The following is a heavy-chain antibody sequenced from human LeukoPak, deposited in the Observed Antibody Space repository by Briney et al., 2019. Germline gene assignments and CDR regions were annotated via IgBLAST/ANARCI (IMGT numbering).Heavy chain of an antibody. CDR1: GFTFSSYA. V-gene: IGHV3-21*01. CDR3: TRDRPTGASRVFVVQ. D-gene: IGHD3-3*01. J-gene: IGHJ4*02. Sequence: PGGSLRLSCAASGFTFSSYAMTWVRQAPAQGLEWDSSMSSGSRYIYYADSVRGRFTISRDNAKNSLYLLMNSLRAEDTAVYYCTRDRPTGASRVFVVQWGQGTLVTVSS. CDR2: MSSGSRYI.